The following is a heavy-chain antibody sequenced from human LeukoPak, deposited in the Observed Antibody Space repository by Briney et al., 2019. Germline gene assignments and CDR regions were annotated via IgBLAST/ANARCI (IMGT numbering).Heavy chain of an antibody. CDR2: IYSGGST. Sequence: GGSLRLSCAASGFTVSSNYMSWVRQTPGKGLEWVSVIYSGGSTYYADSVKGRFTISRHNSKNTVYLQMNSLRAEDTAVYYCARTPGGNHAISSDIWGQGTMVTVSS. D-gene: IGHD1-14*01. CDR3: ARTPGGNHAISSDI. V-gene: IGHV3-53*04. J-gene: IGHJ3*02. CDR1: GFTVSSNY.